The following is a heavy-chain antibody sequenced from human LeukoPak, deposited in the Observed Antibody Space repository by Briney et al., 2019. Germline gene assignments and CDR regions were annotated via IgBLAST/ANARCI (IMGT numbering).Heavy chain of an antibody. D-gene: IGHD3-10*01. V-gene: IGHV4-59*12. J-gene: IGHJ6*03. Sequence: PSETLSLTCTVSGGSISGYYWSWIRQPPGKGLEWIGYIYYSGYTNYNPSLKSRVTISVDMSKNQFSLKMRSVTAADTAVYYCARTTMVRGTYYMDVWGKGTTVTISS. CDR2: IYYSGYT. CDR1: GGSISGYY. CDR3: ARTTMVRGTYYMDV.